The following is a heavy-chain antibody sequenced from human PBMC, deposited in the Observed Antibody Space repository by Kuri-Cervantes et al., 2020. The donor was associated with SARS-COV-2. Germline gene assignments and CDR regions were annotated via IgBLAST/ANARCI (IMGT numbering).Heavy chain of an antibody. CDR1: GYTFTSYG. CDR2: ISAYNGNT. V-gene: IGHV1-18*01. CDR3: ARAPRIGQQLVRRYYFDY. D-gene: IGHD6-13*01. J-gene: IGHJ4*02. Sequence: ASVKVSCKASGYTFTSYGISWVRQAPGQGLEWMGWISAYNGNTNYAQKLQGRVTMTRNTSISTAYMELSSLRSEDTAVYYCARAPRIGQQLVRRYYFDYWGQAIL.